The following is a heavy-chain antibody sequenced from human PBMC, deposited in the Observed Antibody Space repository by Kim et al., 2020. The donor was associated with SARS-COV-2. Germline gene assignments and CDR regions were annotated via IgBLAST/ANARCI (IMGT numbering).Heavy chain of an antibody. Sequence: GGSLRLSCVASGFSFSNNAMGWVRQAPGKGPEWVSDLSGGGFIIYYADSVKGRFTISRDNAKNTLYLQMNSLRAEDTALYYCAKFSSTGADGRVCYI. CDR1: GFSFSNNA. CDR2: LSGGGFII. CDR3: AKFSSTGADGRVCYI. V-gene: IGHV3-23*01. D-gene: IGHD2-2*01. J-gene: IGHJ3*02.